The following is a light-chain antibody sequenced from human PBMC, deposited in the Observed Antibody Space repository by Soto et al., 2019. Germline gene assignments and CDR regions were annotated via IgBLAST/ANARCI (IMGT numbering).Light chain of an antibody. CDR1: QSLGASY. CDR2: RTS. J-gene: IGKJ1*01. Sequence: EIVLTQSPGTLSLSPGEIATLSFSASQSLGASYLAWYQQKPGQAPRLLIYRTSNRASGIPDRFSGSGSGSDFTLTISRLEPEDFAVYYCHQYGNSRTFGQGTKVDIK. V-gene: IGKV3-20*01. CDR3: HQYGNSRT.